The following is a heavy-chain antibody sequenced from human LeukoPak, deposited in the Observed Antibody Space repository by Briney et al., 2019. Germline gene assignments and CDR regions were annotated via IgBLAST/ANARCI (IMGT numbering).Heavy chain of an antibody. CDR3: AREVYYDFWSGIIPPGYFDY. CDR2: INTDGSST. CDR1: GFTFSSYW. V-gene: IGHV3-74*01. D-gene: IGHD3-3*01. J-gene: IGHJ4*02. Sequence: PGGSLRLSCAASGFTFSSYWMHWVRQAPGKGLVWVSRINTDGSSTSYADSVKGRFTISRDNAKNTLYLQMNSLRAEDTAVYYCAREVYYDFWSGIIPPGYFDYWGQGTLVTVSS.